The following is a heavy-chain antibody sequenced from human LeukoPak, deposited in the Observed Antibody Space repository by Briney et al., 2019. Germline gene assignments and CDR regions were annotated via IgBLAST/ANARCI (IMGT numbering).Heavy chain of an antibody. D-gene: IGHD3-3*01. J-gene: IGHJ4*02. CDR3: APFLAVLDY. CDR1: GYTFTGYY. V-gene: IGHV1-2*02. CDR2: INPNSGGT. Sequence: ASVKVSCKASGYTFTGYYMHLVRHAPGQGLEWMGWINPNSGGTNYAQKFQGRVTMTRDTSISTAHMELSRLRSDDTAVYYCAPFLAVLDYWGQGTLVTVSS.